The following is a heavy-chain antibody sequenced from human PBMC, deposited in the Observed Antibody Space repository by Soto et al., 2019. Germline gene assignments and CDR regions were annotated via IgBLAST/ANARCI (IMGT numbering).Heavy chain of an antibody. D-gene: IGHD4-17*01. CDR1: GYTFTSYY. Sequence: ASVKVSCKASGYTFTSYYMHWVRQAPGQGLEWMGIINPSGGSTSHAQKFQGRVTMTRDTSTSTVYMELSSLRSEDTAVYYCARDVGYGDFSDAFDIWGQGTMVTVSS. CDR2: INPSGGST. J-gene: IGHJ3*02. CDR3: ARDVGYGDFSDAFDI. V-gene: IGHV1-46*01.